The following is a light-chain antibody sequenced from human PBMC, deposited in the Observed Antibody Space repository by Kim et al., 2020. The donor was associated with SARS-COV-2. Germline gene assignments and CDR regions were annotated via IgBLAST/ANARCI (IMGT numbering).Light chain of an antibody. J-gene: IGKJ2*01. V-gene: IGKV3-15*01. Sequence: VSPGERATLSCRASQSVSGNLAWYQQKPGQAPRLLIYGASTRATDIPARFSGSGSGTEFTLTISSLQSEDFAVYYCQQYDNWPMYTFGQGTKLEIK. CDR1: QSVSGN. CDR2: GAS. CDR3: QQYDNWPMYT.